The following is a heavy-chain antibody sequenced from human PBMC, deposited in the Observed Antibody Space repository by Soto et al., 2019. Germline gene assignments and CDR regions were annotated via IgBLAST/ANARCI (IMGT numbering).Heavy chain of an antibody. CDR3: TTLREAPRTDVGEDY. CDR2: IKSKADGGTT. D-gene: IGHD3-16*01. V-gene: IGHV3-15*01. CDR1: VFPFSNAW. Sequence: GGSLRLSCAASVFPFSNAWLSWVRQAPGKGLDWGGLIKSKADGGTTYYSAPVKGRFTISRDDSKNTPYLQMNSLKTEDTAVYDCTTLREAPRTDVGEDYWGQGTLVTVSS. J-gene: IGHJ4*02.